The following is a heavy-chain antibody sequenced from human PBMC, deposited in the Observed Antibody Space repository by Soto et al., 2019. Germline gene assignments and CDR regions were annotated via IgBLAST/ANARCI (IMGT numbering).Heavy chain of an antibody. Sequence: GGSLRLSCAASGFTFSTYGMHWVRQAPGKGLEWVGFIRSKAYGGTTEYAASVKGRFTISRDDSKSIAYLQMNSLKTEDTAVYYCTRDRYSSSSASPGYWGQGTLVTVSS. D-gene: IGHD6-13*01. V-gene: IGHV3-49*04. CDR1: GFTFSTYG. CDR3: TRDRYSSSSASPGY. J-gene: IGHJ4*02. CDR2: IRSKAYGGTT.